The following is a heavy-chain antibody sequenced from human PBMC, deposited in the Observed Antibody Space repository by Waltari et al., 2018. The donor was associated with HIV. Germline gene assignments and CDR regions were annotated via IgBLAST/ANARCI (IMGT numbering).Heavy chain of an antibody. Sequence: EVQLVESGGGPVKPGESLRPSCVTSGFIFNSYSMNWVRQAPGKGPGWVSSISSSGNFKHYADSVKGRFTISRDNAENSLYLQMNGLRAEDTAIYYCARDSRGSTWSLNWFDPWGQGTLVTVSS. CDR3: ARDSRGSTWSLNWFDP. V-gene: IGHV3-21*02. CDR1: GFIFNSYS. CDR2: ISSSGNFK. D-gene: IGHD6-6*01. J-gene: IGHJ5*02.